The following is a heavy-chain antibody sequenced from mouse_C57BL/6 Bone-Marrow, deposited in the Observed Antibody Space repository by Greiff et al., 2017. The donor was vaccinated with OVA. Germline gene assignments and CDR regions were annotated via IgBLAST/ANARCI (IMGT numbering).Heavy chain of an antibody. CDR3: ARGDGYEVSYLDY. J-gene: IGHJ2*01. CDR1: GYTFTSYW. D-gene: IGHD2-2*01. V-gene: IGHV1-50*01. Sequence: QVQLQQPGAELVKPGASVKLSCKASGYTFTSYWMQWVKQRPGQGLEWIGEIDPSDSYTNYNQKFKGKATLTVDTSSSTAYMQLSSLTSEDSAVYYCARGDGYEVSYLDYWGQGTTLTVSS. CDR2: IDPSDSYT.